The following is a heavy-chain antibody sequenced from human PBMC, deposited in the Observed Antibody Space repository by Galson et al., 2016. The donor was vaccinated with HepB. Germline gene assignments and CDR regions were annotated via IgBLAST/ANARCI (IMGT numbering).Heavy chain of an antibody. J-gene: IGHJ6*02. Sequence: SETLSLTCAVSGASFGGQYWAWIRQSPGKGLEWIGEINPSGGSIYNPSLKSRVTISMDTSKKQFSLWLNSVTAADTGVYFCARGIPGTKPAIFGVARRYDYGMDVWGQGTTVIVS. CDR1: GASFGGQY. CDR3: ARGIPGTKPAIFGVARRYDYGMDV. D-gene: IGHD3-3*01. V-gene: IGHV4-34*01. CDR2: INPSGGS.